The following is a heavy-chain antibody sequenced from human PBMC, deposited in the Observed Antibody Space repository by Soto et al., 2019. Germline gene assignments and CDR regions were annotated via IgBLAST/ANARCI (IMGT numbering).Heavy chain of an antibody. V-gene: IGHV3-23*01. J-gene: IGHJ3*02. CDR2: ISGSGGEI. D-gene: IGHD2-8*01. Sequence: GGALRLSCAASGVTISTYAMSWVRQAPGKGLEWVSAISGSGGEIYYTDSVRGRGAIFRDNYIETPFRQMSHLKADDTALYYCAHPRGYGVFDAYDIWGQGTMVTVSS. CDR1: GVTISTYA. CDR3: AHPRGYGVFDAYDI.